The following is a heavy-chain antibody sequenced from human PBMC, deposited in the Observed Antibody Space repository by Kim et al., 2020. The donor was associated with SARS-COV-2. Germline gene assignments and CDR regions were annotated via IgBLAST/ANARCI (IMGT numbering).Heavy chain of an antibody. CDR1: GGSISSGTNY. Sequence: SETLSLTCTVSGGSISSGTNYWSWIRQYPGKGLEWIGYIYYSGSTYYNPSLKSRAIISIDTSKNQFSLKLSSVTAADTAVYYCARRASPIVGVPGRDPYNWFDPWGQGTLVTVSS. J-gene: IGHJ5*02. D-gene: IGHD2-2*01. V-gene: IGHV4-31*03. CDR2: IYYSGST. CDR3: ARRASPIVGVPGRDPYNWFDP.